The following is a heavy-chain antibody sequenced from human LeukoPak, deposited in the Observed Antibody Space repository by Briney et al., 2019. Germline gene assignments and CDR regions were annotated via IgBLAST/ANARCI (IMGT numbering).Heavy chain of an antibody. J-gene: IGHJ6*02. D-gene: IGHD3-10*01. CDR3: ARDAGPSYYYGSGGYGMDV. Sequence: PGGSLRLSCAASGFTFSSYSMNWVRQAPGKGLEWVSSISSSSSCIYYADSVKGRFTISRDNAKNSLYLQMNSLRAEDTAVYYCARDAGPSYYYGSGGYGMDVWGQGTTVTVSS. V-gene: IGHV3-21*01. CDR1: GFTFSSYS. CDR2: ISSSSSCI.